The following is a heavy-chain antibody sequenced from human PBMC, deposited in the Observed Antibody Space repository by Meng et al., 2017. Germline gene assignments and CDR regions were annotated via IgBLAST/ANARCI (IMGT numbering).Heavy chain of an antibody. CDR1: GGSFSGYY. CDR3: ARVAGENKTLDY. CDR2: INHSGST. J-gene: IGHJ4*02. V-gene: IGHV4-34*01. Sequence: SETLSLTCAVYGGSFSGYYWSWIRQPPGKGLEWIGEINHSGSTNYNPSLKSRFTISVDTSKNQFSLKLSSVTAADTAVYYCARVAGENKTLDYWGQGTLVTVSS. D-gene: IGHD3-10*01.